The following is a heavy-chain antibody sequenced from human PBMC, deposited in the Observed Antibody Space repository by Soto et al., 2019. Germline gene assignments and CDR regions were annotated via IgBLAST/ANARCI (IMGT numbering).Heavy chain of an antibody. D-gene: IGHD2-15*01. CDR2: ISYSGST. J-gene: IGHJ5*02. CDR1: GASITTYY. V-gene: IGHV4-59*01. Sequence: NPSETLSLTCAVSGASITTYYWSWIRQPPEKGLEWIGYISYSGSTDYNPSLKSRVTISFDASKNQISLQVRSATAADAAVYYCARDLKEYCSDGKCNWFDPWGQGTLVTVS. CDR3: ARDLKEYCSDGKCNWFDP.